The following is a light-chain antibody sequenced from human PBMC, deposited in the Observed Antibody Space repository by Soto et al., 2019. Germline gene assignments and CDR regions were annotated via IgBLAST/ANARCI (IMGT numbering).Light chain of an antibody. Sequence: DIQMTQSPSSLSASIGDRVAITCRSSQSISTFLNWYKQSPGKAPNLLIHDASTLKGGVPSRFSGSGSGTDFTLTISSLQPEDFATYYCQHCSGIPVTFGGGTKVE. CDR3: QHCSGIPVT. CDR1: QSISTF. V-gene: IGKV1-39*01. J-gene: IGKJ4*01. CDR2: DAS.